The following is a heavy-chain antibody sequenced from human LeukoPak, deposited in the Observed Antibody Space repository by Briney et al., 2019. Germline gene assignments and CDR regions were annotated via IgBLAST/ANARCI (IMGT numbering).Heavy chain of an antibody. J-gene: IGHJ6*02. D-gene: IGHD4-17*01. CDR3: ARDHSTVTPTYMDV. CDR1: GLIFSSYG. Sequence: PGGSLRLSCAVSGLIFSSYGMHWVRQAPGKGLEWVAVTRYDGRNEYYADSVKGRFTISRDNFKNTLYLQMNSLRAEDTAVYYCARDHSTVTPTYMDVWGQGTTVTVSS. V-gene: IGHV3-33*08. CDR2: TRYDGRNE.